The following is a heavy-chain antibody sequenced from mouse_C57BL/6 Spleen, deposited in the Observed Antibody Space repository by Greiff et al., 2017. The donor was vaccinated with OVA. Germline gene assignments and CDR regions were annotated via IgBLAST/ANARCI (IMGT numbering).Heavy chain of an antibody. Sequence: VESEGGLVQPGSSMKLSCTASGFTFSDYYMAWVRQVPEKGLEWVANINYDGSSTYYLDSLKSRFIISRDNAKNILYLQMSSLKSEDTATYYCARVYYDLYYFDYWGQGTTLTVSS. CDR3: ARVYYDLYYFDY. CDR1: GFTFSDYY. D-gene: IGHD2-4*01. V-gene: IGHV5-16*01. CDR2: INYDGSST. J-gene: IGHJ2*01.